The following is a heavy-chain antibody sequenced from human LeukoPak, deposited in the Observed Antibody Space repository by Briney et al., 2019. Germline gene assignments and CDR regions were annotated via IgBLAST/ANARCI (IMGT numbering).Heavy chain of an antibody. Sequence: SETLSLTCTVSGGSISSSSWYWGWIRQPPGRGLEWIASINYSGSTYYNPSLKSRVTISVDTSNNQFSLRLNSVTAADAAVYYCARRPWFGEGTNYHFDYWGQGSLVTVSS. CDR2: INYSGST. CDR1: GGSISSSSWY. V-gene: IGHV4-39*01. D-gene: IGHD3-10*01. CDR3: ARRPWFGEGTNYHFDY. J-gene: IGHJ4*02.